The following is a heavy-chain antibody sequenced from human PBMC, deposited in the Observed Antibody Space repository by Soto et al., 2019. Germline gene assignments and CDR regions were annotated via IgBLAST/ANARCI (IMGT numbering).Heavy chain of an antibody. J-gene: IGHJ3*02. Sequence: QLHLVQSGAVVKKPGASVTVSCSASGYPVTAYYMHWVRQAPGRGLEWMGGINPATGAAKYTQKFQGRVTMTRAPSTSTVFMELSGLTSEDTAVFYCARGGGVGVAGSAAFDMWGQGTLVTVSS. CDR1: GYPVTAYY. CDR2: INPATGAA. CDR3: ARGGGVGVAGSAAFDM. D-gene: IGHD3-3*01. V-gene: IGHV1-2*02.